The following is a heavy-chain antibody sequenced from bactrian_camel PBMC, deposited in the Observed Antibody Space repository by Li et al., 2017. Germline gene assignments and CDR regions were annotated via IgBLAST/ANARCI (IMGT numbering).Heavy chain of an antibody. CDR1: GFTLSSYW. J-gene: IGHJ4*01. CDR2: ISDGGDTT. V-gene: IGHV3S1*01. D-gene: IGHD5*01. CDR3: SKGWGLGAMVRDPV. Sequence: HVQLVESGGGLVQTGRSLSLSCAASGFTLSSYWMYWVRQAPGKGLEWVATISDGGDTTHYADSVRGRFTISRDNAKNTLYLQLNNLKVEDTATYYCSKGWGLGAMVRDPVRGPGTQVTVS.